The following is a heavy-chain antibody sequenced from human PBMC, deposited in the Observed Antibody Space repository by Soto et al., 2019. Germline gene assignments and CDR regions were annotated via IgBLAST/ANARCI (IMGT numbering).Heavy chain of an antibody. J-gene: IGHJ3*01. CDR3: ATWHEREHAFDV. Sequence: DVQLVEAGGGLIQPGESLRLSCAAFGLSISGKKYXAWVRQAPGKGLEWVSALYDVDGSFYADSVTGRFTTSSDSSKTTVYLQMNDLRPDDTAVYYCATWHEREHAFDVWGQGTTVTISS. V-gene: IGHV3-53*01. D-gene: IGHD1-1*01. CDR2: LYDVDGS. CDR1: GLSISGKKY.